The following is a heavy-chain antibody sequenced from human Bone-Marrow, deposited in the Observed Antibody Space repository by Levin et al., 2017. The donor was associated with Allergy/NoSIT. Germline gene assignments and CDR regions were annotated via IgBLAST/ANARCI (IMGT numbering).Heavy chain of an antibody. CDR3: ASLDGSGNYDRPHDPFDI. CDR1: GYTFRDYY. D-gene: IGHD3-10*01. V-gene: IGHV1-69-2*01. J-gene: IGHJ3*02. Sequence: GASVKVSCKAAGYTFRDYYVHWINQAPGRGLEWVGLVDPQDGATVYAEKLQGRVTISADTSTTTAFMELSSLTSEDTALYYCASLDGSGNYDRPHDPFDIWGQGTMVTVSS. CDR2: VDPQDGAT.